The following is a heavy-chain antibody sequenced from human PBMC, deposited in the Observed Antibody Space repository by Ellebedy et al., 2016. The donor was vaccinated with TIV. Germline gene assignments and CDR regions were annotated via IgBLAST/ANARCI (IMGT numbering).Heavy chain of an antibody. CDR1: GFTFDSYG. D-gene: IGHD3-22*01. V-gene: IGHV3-21*01. J-gene: IGHJ3*02. CDR2: ISSSSGYI. Sequence: GESLKISCAASGFTFDSYGMNWVRQAPGKGLEWVSSISSSSGYIYYADAVKGRFTISRDNAKNSLDLQMNSLGAEDTAVYYCARVAYYYDRSGQRDAFDIWGQGTMVTVAS. CDR3: ARVAYYYDRSGQRDAFDI.